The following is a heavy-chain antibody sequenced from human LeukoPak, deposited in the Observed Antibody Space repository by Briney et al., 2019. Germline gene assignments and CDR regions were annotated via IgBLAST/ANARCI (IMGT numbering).Heavy chain of an antibody. V-gene: IGHV4-59*01. CDR3: ARSRDGYNGRLDY. CDR1: GGSMSSYY. Sequence: SETLSLTCTVSGGSMSSYYWSWIRQPPGKGLEGIGYIYYSGSTNYNPSLKSRVTISVDTSKNQFSLKLSSVTAADTAVYYCARSRDGYNGRLDYWGQGTLVTVSS. D-gene: IGHD5-24*01. CDR2: IYYSGST. J-gene: IGHJ4*02.